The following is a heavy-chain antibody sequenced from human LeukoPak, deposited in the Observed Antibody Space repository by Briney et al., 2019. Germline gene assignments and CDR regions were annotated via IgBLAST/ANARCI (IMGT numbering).Heavy chain of an antibody. Sequence: PGGSLRLSCAASGFTFSSYAMSWVRQAPGKGLEWVSAISGSGGSTYYADSVKGRFTISRDNSKNTLYLQMNGLRAEDTAVYYCASSSGYYYSAVAYWGQGTLVTVSS. J-gene: IGHJ4*02. CDR2: ISGSGGST. D-gene: IGHD3-22*01. CDR3: ASSSGYYYSAVAY. V-gene: IGHV3-23*01. CDR1: GFTFSSYA.